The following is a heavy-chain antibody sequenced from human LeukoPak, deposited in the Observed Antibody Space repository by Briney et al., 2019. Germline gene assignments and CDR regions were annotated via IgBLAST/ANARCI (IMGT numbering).Heavy chain of an antibody. CDR2: IIPIFGIA. CDR3: AREDYGGNSRANYFDY. CDR1: GATSSSYA. D-gene: IGHD4-23*01. Sequence: SVKVSCKASGATSSSYAISRVRQAPGQGLEWMGRIIPIFGIANYAQKFQGRVTITADKSTSTAYMELSSLRSEDTAVYYCAREDYGGNSRANYFDYWGQGTLVTVSS. J-gene: IGHJ4*02. V-gene: IGHV1-69*04.